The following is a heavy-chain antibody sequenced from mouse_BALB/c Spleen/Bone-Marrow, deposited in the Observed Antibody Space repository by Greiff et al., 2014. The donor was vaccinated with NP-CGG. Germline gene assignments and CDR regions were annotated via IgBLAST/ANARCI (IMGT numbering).Heavy chain of an antibody. V-gene: IGHV5-9-4*01. CDR1: GFIFSYYA. CDR3: TRDRGDY. J-gene: IGHJ4*01. Sequence: VQLQQSGGGLVKPGGSLKLSCAAPGFIFSYYAMSWVRQSPEKRLEWVAEISSGGSYTYYPDTVTGRFAISRDNAKNTLYLEMSSLRSEDTAMYYCTRDRGDYWGQGTSVTVSS. D-gene: IGHD3-1*01. CDR2: ISSGGSYT.